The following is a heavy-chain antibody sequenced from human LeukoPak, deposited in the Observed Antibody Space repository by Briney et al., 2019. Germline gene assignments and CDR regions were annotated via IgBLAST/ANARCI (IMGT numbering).Heavy chain of an antibody. CDR1: GFTFSDYY. Sequence: GGSLRLSCAASGFTFSDYYMSWIRQAPGKGLEWVSYISSSSSYTNYADSVKGRFTISRDNAKNSLYLQMNSLRVEDTAVYYCAKVIGGSSAYDALDIWGQGTVVTVSS. J-gene: IGHJ3*02. CDR3: AKVIGGSSAYDALDI. CDR2: ISSSSSYT. D-gene: IGHD6-6*01. V-gene: IGHV3-11*05.